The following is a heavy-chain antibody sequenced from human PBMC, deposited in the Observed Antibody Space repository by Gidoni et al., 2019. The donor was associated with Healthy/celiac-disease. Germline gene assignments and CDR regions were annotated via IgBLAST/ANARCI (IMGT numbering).Heavy chain of an antibody. CDR1: GGSISSYY. V-gene: IGHV4-59*01. Sequence: QVQLQESGPGLVQPSETLSLTCTVSGGSISSYYWSWIRQPPGKGLEWIGYIYDSGSTNYNPSLKSRVTISVDTSKNQFSLKLSSVTAADTAVYYCARVSGWSYYFDYWGQGTLVTVSS. CDR3: ARVSGWSYYFDY. CDR2: IYDSGST. D-gene: IGHD6-19*01. J-gene: IGHJ4*02.